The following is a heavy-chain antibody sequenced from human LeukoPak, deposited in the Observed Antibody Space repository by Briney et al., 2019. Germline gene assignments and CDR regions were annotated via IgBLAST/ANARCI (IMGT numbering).Heavy chain of an antibody. CDR2: MNPNSGNT. CDR1: GYTFTSYD. Sequence: ASVKVSCKASGYTFTSYDINWVRQATGQGLEWMGWMNPNSGNTGYAQKFQGRVTITRNTSISTAYMELSSLRSDDTAVYYCARDPSTYGETMVAIHNWGQGTLVTVSS. V-gene: IGHV1-8*03. J-gene: IGHJ4*02. D-gene: IGHD4/OR15-4a*01. CDR3: ARDPSTYGETMVAIHN.